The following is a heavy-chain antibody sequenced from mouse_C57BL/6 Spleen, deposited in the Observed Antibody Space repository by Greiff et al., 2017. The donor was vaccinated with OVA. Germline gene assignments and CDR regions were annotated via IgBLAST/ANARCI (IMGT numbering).Heavy chain of an antibody. CDR2: IDPNSGGT. V-gene: IGHV1-72*01. J-gene: IGHJ1*03. CDR1: GYTFTSYW. Sequence: VQLQQSGAELVKPGASVKLSCKASGYTFTSYWMHWVKQRPGRGLEWIGRIDPNSGGTKYNEKFKSKATLTVDKPSSTAYMQLSSLTSEDSAVYYCARDDTTVVGDWYFDVWGTGTTVTVSS. D-gene: IGHD1-1*01. CDR3: ARDDTTVVGDWYFDV.